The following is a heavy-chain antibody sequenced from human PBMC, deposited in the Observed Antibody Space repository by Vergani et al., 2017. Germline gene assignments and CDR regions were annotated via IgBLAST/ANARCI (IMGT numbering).Heavy chain of an antibody. D-gene: IGHD5-18*01. J-gene: IGHJ3*02. CDR1: GFTFSSYA. V-gene: IGHV3-23*01. CDR3: ARNLFVSDTAMEHAFDI. CDR2: ISGSGGST. Sequence: EVQLLESGGGLVQPGGSLRLSCAASGFTFSSYAMSWVRQAPGKGLEWVSAISGSGGSTYYADSVKGRFTISRDNSKNTLYLQMNSLRAEDTAVYYCARNLFVSDTAMEHAFDIWGQGTMVTVSS.